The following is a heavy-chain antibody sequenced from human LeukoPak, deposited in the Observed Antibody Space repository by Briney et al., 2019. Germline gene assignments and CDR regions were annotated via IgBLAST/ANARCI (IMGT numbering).Heavy chain of an antibody. D-gene: IGHD3-10*01. Sequence: ASVKVSCKASGYTFTGYYMHWVRQAPGQGLEWMGWINPNSGGTNYAQKFQVRVTMTRDTSISTAYMELSRLRSDDTAVYYCARDHQPLHMVRGVIIADDAFDIWGQGTMVTVSS. CDR1: GYTFTGYY. CDR2: INPNSGGT. J-gene: IGHJ3*02. CDR3: ARDHQPLHMVRGVIIADDAFDI. V-gene: IGHV1-2*02.